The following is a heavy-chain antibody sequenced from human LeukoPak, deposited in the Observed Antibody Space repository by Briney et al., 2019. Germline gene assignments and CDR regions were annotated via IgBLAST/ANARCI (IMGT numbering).Heavy chain of an antibody. CDR3: ARGPSGNYYDSSGYLDY. CDR1: GYTFTSYY. J-gene: IGHJ4*02. V-gene: IGHV1-46*03. CDR2: INPSGGST. Sequence: ASVKVSCKASGYTFTSYYMHWVRQAPGQGLEWMGIINPSGGSTSYAQKFQGRVTMTRDTSTSTVYMGLSSLRSEDTAVYYCARGPSGNYYDSSGYLDYWGQGTLVTVSS. D-gene: IGHD3-22*01.